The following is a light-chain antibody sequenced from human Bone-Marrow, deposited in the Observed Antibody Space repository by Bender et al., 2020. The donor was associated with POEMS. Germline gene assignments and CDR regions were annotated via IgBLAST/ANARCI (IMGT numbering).Light chain of an antibody. CDR3: VSYTSHNTRV. CDR2: DID. V-gene: IGLV2-14*03. Sequence: QSALTQPASVSGSPGQSITISCTGTSSDIGGYNYVSWYLQHPGKAPKLMILDIDDRTTGISDRFCRQGSDNTVSITISGLRSGGGAVFFCVSYTSHNTRVFGGETELPLL. J-gene: IGLJ3*02. CDR1: SSDIGGYNY.